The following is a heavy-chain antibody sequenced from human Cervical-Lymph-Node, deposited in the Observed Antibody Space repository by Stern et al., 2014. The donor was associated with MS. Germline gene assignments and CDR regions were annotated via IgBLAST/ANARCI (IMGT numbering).Heavy chain of an antibody. J-gene: IGHJ6*02. CDR3: ARDLGSYYGMDV. CDR2: IYYSGST. V-gene: IGHV4-59*01. Sequence: QLQLQESGPGLVKPSETLSLTCKVSGGSISNYYWSWIRQPPGEGLEWIGYIYYSGSTNYNPSLKSRVTISVDTSKNQFSLKLSSVTAADTAVYYCARDLGSYYGMDVWGQGTTVTVSS. D-gene: IGHD3-16*01. CDR1: GGSISNYY.